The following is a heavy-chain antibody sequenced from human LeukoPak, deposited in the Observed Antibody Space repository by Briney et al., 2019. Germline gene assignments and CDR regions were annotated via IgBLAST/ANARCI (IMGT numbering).Heavy chain of an antibody. CDR2: IGSNGGST. Sequence: GGSLRLSCAASGFTFSTYSMHWVRQAPGKGLEFVSAIGSNGGSTYYVSSVKGRFTSSRDNSKNTLYLQMGSLRAEDMAVYYCARDRGGFGTGSYDYWGQGTLVTVSS. D-gene: IGHD3-9*01. J-gene: IGHJ4*02. V-gene: IGHV3-64*01. CDR1: GFTFSTYS. CDR3: ARDRGGFGTGSYDY.